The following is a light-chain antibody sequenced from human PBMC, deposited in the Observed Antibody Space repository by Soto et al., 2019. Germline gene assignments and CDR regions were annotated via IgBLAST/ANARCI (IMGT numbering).Light chain of an antibody. V-gene: IGKV1-5*03. J-gene: IGKJ2*01. CDR2: KAS. Sequence: DIPMTQSPSTLSASVGDRVTITCRASQSISSWLAWYQHKPGKAPNLLIYKASSLESGVPSRFSGSGSGTEFTLTISSLQPDDFATYYYQQYNSYSHTFGQGTKLEIK. CDR3: QQYNSYSHT. CDR1: QSISSW.